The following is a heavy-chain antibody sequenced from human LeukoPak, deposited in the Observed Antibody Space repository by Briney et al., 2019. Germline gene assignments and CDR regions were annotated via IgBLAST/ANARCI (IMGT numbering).Heavy chain of an antibody. J-gene: IGHJ3*02. D-gene: IGHD5-18*01. CDR3: ARRSDTTKTFDI. Sequence: GESLKISCKGSGYNFTSYWIGWVRQMPGKGLEWMGIIHPDDSDTRYSPSFQGQVTISADKSISTAYLQWSSLKASDTAMYYCARRSDTTKTFDIXXXGTXVTVXS. V-gene: IGHV5-51*01. CDR1: GYNFTSYW. CDR2: IHPDDSDT.